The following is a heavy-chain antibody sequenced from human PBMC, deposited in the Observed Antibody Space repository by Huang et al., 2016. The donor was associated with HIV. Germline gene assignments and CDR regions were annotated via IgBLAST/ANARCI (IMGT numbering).Heavy chain of an antibody. Sequence: QLQLQESGPGLVKPSETLSLTCTVSGGSIRSDNYFWGWIRQPPWKGLAWIGRICYRGSPYYNPSLKLRVTLTVDTSKNHFSLRVRSVTAADTAVYYCARLPGSITMIRGVITDPYWGQGTLVTVSS. J-gene: IGHJ4*02. V-gene: IGHV4-39*02. CDR3: ARLPGSITMIRGVITDPY. CDR2: ICYRGSP. D-gene: IGHD3-10*01. CDR1: GGSIRSDNYF.